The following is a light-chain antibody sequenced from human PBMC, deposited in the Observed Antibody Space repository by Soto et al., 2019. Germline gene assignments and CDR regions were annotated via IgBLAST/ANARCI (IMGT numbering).Light chain of an antibody. Sequence: QSALIRPASVSGSPGQSLIISCTGTGGDFGSSTYVSWYQQHSDKAPKVVIYEVNKRPSGVSSRFSGAKSGSTASLTISGLQCDDEATYFCSSYTTTNSGVFGGGTKVTVL. CDR3: SSYTTTNSGV. CDR1: GGDFGSSTY. J-gene: IGLJ3*02. V-gene: IGLV2-14*01. CDR2: EVN.